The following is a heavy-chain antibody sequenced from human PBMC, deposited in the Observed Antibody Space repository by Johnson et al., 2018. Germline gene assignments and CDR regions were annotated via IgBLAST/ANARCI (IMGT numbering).Heavy chain of an antibody. CDR1: GGSISSYY. CDR2: IYYSGST. D-gene: IGHD3-16*01. Sequence: QVQLQESGPGLVKSSETLSLTCTVSGGSISSYYWSWIRQPPGKGLEWIGYIYYSGSTKYNPSLKSRVNMSVDTSKKQFSLTVSSVTAADTAIYYCARTGDLTGYYYGYMDVGGEGTTVTVAS. CDR3: ARTGDLTGYYYGYMDV. V-gene: IGHV4-59*01. J-gene: IGHJ6*03.